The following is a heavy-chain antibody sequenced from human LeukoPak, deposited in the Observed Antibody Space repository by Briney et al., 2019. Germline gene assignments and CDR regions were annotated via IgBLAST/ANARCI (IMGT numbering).Heavy chain of an antibody. CDR1: GYTFTSYG. CDR3: ARDPPPTYCSGGSCYLSDY. V-gene: IGHV1-18*01. CDR2: ISAYNGNT. D-gene: IGHD2-15*01. Sequence: ASVKVSCKASGYTFTSYGISWVRQAPGQGLEWMGWISAYNGNTNYAQKLQGRVTMTTDTSTSTAYMELRSLRSDDTAVYYCARDPPPTYCSGGSCYLSDYWGQGTLVTVSS. J-gene: IGHJ4*02.